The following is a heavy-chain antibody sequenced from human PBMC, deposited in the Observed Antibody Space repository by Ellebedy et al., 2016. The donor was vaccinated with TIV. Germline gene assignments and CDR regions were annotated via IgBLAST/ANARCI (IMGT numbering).Heavy chain of an antibody. D-gene: IGHD4-17*01. CDR2: IVVGSGNT. V-gene: IGHV1-58*01. CDR3: AAESYGDYVGYFDY. J-gene: IGHJ4*02. Sequence: SVKVSXKASGFTFTNSAVQWVRQARGQRLEWIGWIVVGSGNTNYAQKLQERVTITRDMSTSTAYMELSSLRSEDTAVYYCAAESYGDYVGYFDYWGQGTLVTVSS. CDR1: GFTFTNSA.